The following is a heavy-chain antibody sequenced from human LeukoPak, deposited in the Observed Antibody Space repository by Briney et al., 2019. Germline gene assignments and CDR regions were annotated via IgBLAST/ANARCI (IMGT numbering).Heavy chain of an antibody. CDR1: GFTFSSYS. CDR2: ISSSSSTI. CDR3: ASAGYYDSSGYSSDY. D-gene: IGHD3-22*01. V-gene: IGHV3-48*04. Sequence: GGSLRLSCAASGFTFSSYSMNWVRQAQGKGLEWVSYISSSSSTIYYADSVKGRFTISRDNAKNSLYLQMNSLRAEDTAVYYCASAGYYDSSGYSSDYWGQGTLVTVSS. J-gene: IGHJ4*02.